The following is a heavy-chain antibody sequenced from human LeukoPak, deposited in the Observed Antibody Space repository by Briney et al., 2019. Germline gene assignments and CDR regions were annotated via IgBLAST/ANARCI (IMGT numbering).Heavy chain of an antibody. V-gene: IGHV1-8*03. CDR3: ARAKSIAARPRYYYYMDV. CDR2: LNPNSGNT. D-gene: IGHD6-6*01. Sequence: ASVKVSCKASGYTFTSYDISWVRQATGQGLEWMGWLNPNSGNTGYAQKFQGRVTITRNTSISTAYMVLSSLRSEDTAVYYCARAKSIAARPRYYYYMDVWGRGTTVTVSS. J-gene: IGHJ6*03. CDR1: GYTFTSYD.